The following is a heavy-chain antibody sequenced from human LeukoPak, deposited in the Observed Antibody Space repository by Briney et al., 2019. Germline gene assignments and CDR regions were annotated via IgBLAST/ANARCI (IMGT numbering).Heavy chain of an antibody. CDR1: GFTFSSYA. V-gene: IGHV3-23*01. CDR3: AKESTFGGVIGRPFFDY. D-gene: IGHD3-16*02. CDR2: ISGSGGST. J-gene: IGHJ4*02. Sequence: PGGSLRLSCAASGFTFSSYAMSWVRQAPGKGLEWVSAISGSGGSTYYADSVKGRFTISRDNSKNTLYLQMNSLRAEDTAVYYCAKESTFGGVIGRPFFDYWGQGTLVTVSS.